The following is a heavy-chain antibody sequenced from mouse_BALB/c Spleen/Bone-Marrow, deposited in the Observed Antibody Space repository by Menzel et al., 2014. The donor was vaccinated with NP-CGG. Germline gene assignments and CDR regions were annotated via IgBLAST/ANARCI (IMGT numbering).Heavy chain of an antibody. V-gene: IGHV1S137*01. CDR1: GYTFTDYA. D-gene: IGHD1-1*01. CDR3: ARGLSYYYGTSYYFDY. CDR2: ISSSYGDA. Sequence: VQLQESGAELVRPGVSVKISCKGSGYTFTDYAMHWVKQSHAKSLEWIGIISSSYGDATYNQKFKGKATMTVDKSSNTAYMELARLTSEDFAIYYCARGLSYYYGTSYYFDYWGQGTTLTVSS. J-gene: IGHJ2*01.